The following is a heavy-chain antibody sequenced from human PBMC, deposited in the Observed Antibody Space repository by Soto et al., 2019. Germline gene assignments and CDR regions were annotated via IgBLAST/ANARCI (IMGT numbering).Heavy chain of an antibody. V-gene: IGHV1-69*01. CDR3: ARGPAREVGATGVGVY. J-gene: IGHJ4*02. CDR1: GGTFSSYA. D-gene: IGHD1-26*01. Sequence: QVQLVQSGAEVKKPGSSVKVSCQASGGTFSSYAISWVRQAPGQGLEWMGGIIPIFGTANYAQKFQGRITITADESTSTAYMELSSLRSEDTAVYYCARGPAREVGATGVGVYWGQGTLVTVSS. CDR2: IIPIFGTA.